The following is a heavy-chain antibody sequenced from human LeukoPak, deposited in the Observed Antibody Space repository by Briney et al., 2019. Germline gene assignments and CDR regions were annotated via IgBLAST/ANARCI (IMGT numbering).Heavy chain of an antibody. Sequence: ASVKVSCKASGYTFTSYAMNWVRQAPGQGLEWMGWINTNTGNPTYAQGFTGRFVFSLDTSVSTAYLQISSLKAEDTAVYYCARDKGIKITFGGAPGYYYYMDVWGKGTTVTVSS. D-gene: IGHD3-16*01. J-gene: IGHJ6*03. V-gene: IGHV7-4-1*02. CDR2: INTNTGNP. CDR3: ARDKGIKITFGGAPGYYYYMDV. CDR1: GYTFTSYA.